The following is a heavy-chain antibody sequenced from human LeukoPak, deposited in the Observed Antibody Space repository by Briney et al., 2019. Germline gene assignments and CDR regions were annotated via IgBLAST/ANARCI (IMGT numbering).Heavy chain of an antibody. CDR3: ANSNWSPFDH. D-gene: IGHD1-20*01. Sequence: GGSLRLSCAASGFTFSNYWMSWVRQTPGKGLEWMANIKQDGSEKYYVDSVKGRFTISRDNAKNSLYLQMNGLRVEDTAVYYCANSNWSPFDHWGQGALVTVSS. V-gene: IGHV3-7*01. CDR2: IKQDGSEK. J-gene: IGHJ4*02. CDR1: GFTFSNYW.